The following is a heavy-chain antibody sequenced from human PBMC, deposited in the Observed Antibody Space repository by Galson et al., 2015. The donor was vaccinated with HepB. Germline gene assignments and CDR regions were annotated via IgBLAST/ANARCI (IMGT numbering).Heavy chain of an antibody. V-gene: IGHV3-23*01. CDR1: GFIFRNYA. CDR2: IADDANTT. Sequence: SLRLSCATSGFIFRNYAMTWVRQAPGQGLEWVSTIADDANTTNYADSVKGRFTVSRDNSKNTLYLQMKSLRADDTAIYYCARRRRMVRGRMAYNWFDPWGQGTLVSVSS. J-gene: IGHJ5*02. D-gene: IGHD3-10*01. CDR3: ARRRRMVRGRMAYNWFDP.